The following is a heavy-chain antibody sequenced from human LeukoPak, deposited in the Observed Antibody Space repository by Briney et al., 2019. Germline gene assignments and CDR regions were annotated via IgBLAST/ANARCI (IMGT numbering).Heavy chain of an antibody. CDR3: PRIRPGNYFDY. V-gene: IGHV3-7*01. J-gene: IGHJ4*02. Sequence: PGGSLRLSCTASGFTFSIYWMSWVRQAPGKGLEWVASIKEDGSEEHYVDSVKGRFTISRDNARNSVHVQMNSLRAEDTAVYFSPRIRPGNYFDYWGQGALVTVSS. CDR1: GFTFSIYW. D-gene: IGHD6-6*01. CDR2: IKEDGSEE.